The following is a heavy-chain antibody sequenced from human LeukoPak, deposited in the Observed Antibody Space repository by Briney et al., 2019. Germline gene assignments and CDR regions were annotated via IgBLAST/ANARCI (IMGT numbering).Heavy chain of an antibody. J-gene: IGHJ4*02. D-gene: IGHD3-10*01. CDR3: ARDVGGSGSY. V-gene: IGHV3-74*01. CDR2: TNEDGSIT. Sequence: SGGSLRLSCAVSGFTFRRYWMHWVRQAPGKGLMWVSRTNEDGSITNYADSVKGRFTISRDNAENTLYLHLNSLRVEDTAIYYCARDVGGSGSYWGQGTLVTVSS. CDR1: GFTFRRYW.